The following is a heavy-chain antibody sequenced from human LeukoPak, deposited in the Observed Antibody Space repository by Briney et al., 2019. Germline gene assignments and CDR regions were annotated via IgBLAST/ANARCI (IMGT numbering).Heavy chain of an antibody. J-gene: IGHJ5*02. Sequence: GRSLRLSCAASGFTFSSYGMHWVRQAPGKGLEWVAVISYDGSNKYYADSVKGRFTISRDNSKNTLYLQMNSLRAEDTAVYYCAKECYINWFDPWGQGTLVTVSS. CDR2: ISYDGSNK. CDR1: GFTFSSYG. CDR3: AKECYINWFDP. D-gene: IGHD5-18*01. V-gene: IGHV3-30*18.